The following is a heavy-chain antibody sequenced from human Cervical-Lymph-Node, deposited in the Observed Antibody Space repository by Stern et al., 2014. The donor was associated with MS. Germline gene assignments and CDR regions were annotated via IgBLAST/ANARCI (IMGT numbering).Heavy chain of an antibody. CDR3: ARDILKTPYGMDV. Sequence: VQLVESGGGVVQPGRSLRLSCAASGFTFSSYGMHWVRQAPGKGLEWVAVIWYDGSNKYYADSVKGRFTISRDNSKNTLYLQMNSLRAEDTAVYYCARDILKTPYGMDVWGQGTTVTVSS. CDR2: IWYDGSNK. CDR1: GFTFSSYG. J-gene: IGHJ6*02. V-gene: IGHV3-33*01.